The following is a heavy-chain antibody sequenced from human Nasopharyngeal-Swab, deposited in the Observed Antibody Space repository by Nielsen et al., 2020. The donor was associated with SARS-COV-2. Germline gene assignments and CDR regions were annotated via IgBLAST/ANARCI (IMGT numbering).Heavy chain of an antibody. J-gene: IGHJ5*02. CDR3: ARGAFGLGHSWFDP. Sequence: ASVKVSCKSSGYTFSRNDINWVRQATGQGLEWMGWMNPKSGEVGYAQKLQGRVTMTRNTSTTTAYMELSSLRHEDTAVYYCARGAFGLGHSWFDPWGQGTLVTVSS. V-gene: IGHV1-8*01. CDR2: MNPKSGEV. D-gene: IGHD3-16*01. CDR1: GYTFSRND.